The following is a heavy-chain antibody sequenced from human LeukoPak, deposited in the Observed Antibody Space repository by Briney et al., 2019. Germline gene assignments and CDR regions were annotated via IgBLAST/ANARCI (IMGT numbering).Heavy chain of an antibody. V-gene: IGHV1-46*01. Sequence: ASVKVSCKVSGYTFTSYYVHWVRQAPGHGLEWMGIISPSGGSTSYAEKFQGRVTMTRDTSTSTVYMELSSLRSEDTAVYYCARDLQIVTTDMLGGFFDPWGQGTLVTVSS. CDR3: ARDLQIVTTDMLGGFFDP. CDR1: GYTFTSYY. CDR2: ISPSGGST. J-gene: IGHJ5*02. D-gene: IGHD3-10*02.